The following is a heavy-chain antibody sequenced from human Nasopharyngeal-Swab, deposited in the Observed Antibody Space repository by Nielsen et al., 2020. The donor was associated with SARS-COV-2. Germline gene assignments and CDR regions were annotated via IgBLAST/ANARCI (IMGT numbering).Heavy chain of an antibody. CDR1: GLTFSSYS. CDR2: ISHSSSTI. D-gene: IGHD3-10*01. J-gene: IGHJ1*01. V-gene: IGHV3-48*02. CDR3: ATLHYYDSR. Sequence: GESLKISCAASGLTFSSYSMNWVRQAPGKGLEWVSYISHSSSTIYYADSVKGRFTISRDNAKNSLYLQMNSLRDEDTAVYYCATLHYYDSRWGQGALVTVSS.